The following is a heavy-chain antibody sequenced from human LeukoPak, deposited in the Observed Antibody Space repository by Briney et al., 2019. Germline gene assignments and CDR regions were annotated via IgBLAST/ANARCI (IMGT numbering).Heavy chain of an antibody. CDR1: GFTFSSYS. V-gene: IGHV3-21*01. Sequence: AGSLRLSCAASGFTFSSYSMNWVRQAPGKGLEWGSSLSSSSSYIYYADSVKGRFTIPRDNAKNSLYLQMNSLRAEDTAVYYCGRDYYVDYWGRGTLVTVSS. J-gene: IGHJ4*02. CDR2: LSSSSSYI. CDR3: GRDYYVDY.